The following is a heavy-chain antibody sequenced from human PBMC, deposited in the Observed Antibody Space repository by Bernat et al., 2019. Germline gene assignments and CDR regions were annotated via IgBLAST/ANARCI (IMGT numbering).Heavy chain of an antibody. J-gene: IGHJ4*02. CDR3: ARDHRLPTPTGIGY. CDR2: IWYDGSNK. D-gene: IGHD6-25*01. V-gene: IGHV3-33*01. CDR1: GFTFSSYG. Sequence: QVQLVESGGGVVQPGRSLRLSCAASGFTFSSYGMHWVRQAPGKGLEWVAVIWYDGSNKYYADSVKGRFTISRDNSKNTLYLQMNSLRAEDTAVYYCARDHRLPTPTGIGYWGQGTLVTVSS.